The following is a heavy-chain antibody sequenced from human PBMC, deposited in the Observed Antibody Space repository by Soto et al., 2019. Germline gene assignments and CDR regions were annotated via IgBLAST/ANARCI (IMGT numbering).Heavy chain of an antibody. Sequence: SETLSLTCTVSGGSISSYYWSWIRQPAGKGLEWIGRIYTSGSTNYNPSLKSRVTMSVDTSKNQFSLKLGSVTAADTAVYYCARVGYDFWSGYYTRAFDIWGQGTMVT. D-gene: IGHD3-3*01. J-gene: IGHJ3*02. CDR1: GGSISSYY. CDR2: IYTSGST. V-gene: IGHV4-4*07. CDR3: ARVGYDFWSGYYTRAFDI.